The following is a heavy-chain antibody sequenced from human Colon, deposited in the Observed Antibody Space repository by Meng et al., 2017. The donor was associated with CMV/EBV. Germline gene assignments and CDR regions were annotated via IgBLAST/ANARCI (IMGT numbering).Heavy chain of an antibody. V-gene: IGHV4-59*01. Sequence: SETLSLTCTVSGGSISSYYWTWIRQLPGKGLEWIGFIYDSGSTNYNPSLKSRVTISLDSSKNQFSLKLNSVTAADTAVYYCAREGRRGTSLPPYFHYYGVDVWGQGTTVTVSS. D-gene: IGHD2-15*01. CDR1: GGSISSYY. CDR3: AREGRRGTSLPPYFHYYGVDV. CDR2: IYDSGST. J-gene: IGHJ6*02.